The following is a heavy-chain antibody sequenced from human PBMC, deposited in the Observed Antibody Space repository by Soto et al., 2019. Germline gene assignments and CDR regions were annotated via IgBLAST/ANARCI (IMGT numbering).Heavy chain of an antibody. J-gene: IGHJ5*02. Sequence: HPGGSLRLSCAASGFTFSSYAMSWVRQAPGKGLEWVSAISGSGGSTYYADSVKGRFTISRDNSKNTLYLQMNSLRAEDTAVYYCAKTRGQLIQLWLGAPFDPWGQGTLVTVSS. CDR2: ISGSGGST. V-gene: IGHV3-23*01. CDR3: AKTRGQLIQLWLGAPFDP. CDR1: GFTFSSYA. D-gene: IGHD5-18*01.